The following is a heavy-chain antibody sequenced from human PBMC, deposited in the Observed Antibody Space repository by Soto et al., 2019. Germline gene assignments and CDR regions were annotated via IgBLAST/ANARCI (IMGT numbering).Heavy chain of an antibody. CDR2: VEYGGST. V-gene: IGHV4-39*01. Sequence: LSLTCTVSGGSIISSNFYWGWIRQPPGKGLEWIGSVEYGGSTYDNPSLKSRVTLSADTSKNQFSLKLTSVTAADTAIYYCARHVRGAVTMNWFDPWGHGTLVTVSS. J-gene: IGHJ5*02. D-gene: IGHD3-10*02. CDR3: ARHVRGAVTMNWFDP. CDR1: GGSIISSNFY.